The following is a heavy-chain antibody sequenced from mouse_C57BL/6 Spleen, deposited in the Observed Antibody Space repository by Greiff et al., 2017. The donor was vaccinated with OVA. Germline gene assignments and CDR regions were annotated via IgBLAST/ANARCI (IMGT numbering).Heavy chain of an antibody. Sequence: VQLQQSGGGLVKPGGSLKLSCAASGFTFSSYAMSWVRQTPEKRLEWVATISDGGSYTYYPDNVKGRFTISRDNAKNNLYLQMSHLKSEDTAMYYCARDGGDYWGQGTTLTVSS. J-gene: IGHJ2*01. V-gene: IGHV5-4*01. CDR2: ISDGGSYT. CDR1: GFTFSSYA. CDR3: ARDGGDY.